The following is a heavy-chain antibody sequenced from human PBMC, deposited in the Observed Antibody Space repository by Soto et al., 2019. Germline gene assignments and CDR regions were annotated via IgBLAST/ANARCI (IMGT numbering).Heavy chain of an antibody. Sequence: GASVKVSCKASGYTFTSYGISWVRQAPGQGLEWMGWISAYNGNTNYAQKFQGRVTMTRDTSTSTVYMELSSLRSEDTAVYYCAREAPVAAFDYWGQGTLVTVSS. CDR3: AREAPVAAFDY. J-gene: IGHJ4*02. CDR1: GYTFTSYG. D-gene: IGHD6-25*01. CDR2: ISAYNGNT. V-gene: IGHV1-18*01.